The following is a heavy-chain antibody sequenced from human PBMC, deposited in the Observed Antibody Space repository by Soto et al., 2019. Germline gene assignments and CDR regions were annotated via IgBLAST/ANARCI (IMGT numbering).Heavy chain of an antibody. J-gene: IGHJ4*02. Sequence: EVQLLESGGGLVQPAGSLRLSCAASGFTFSVYTMSWFRQAPGRGLEWVSSICGNGRSTFYSTSVKGRFTITRDNSGNTVYLQMSSLRVEDTAIYYCAKDFTPDSRWDIDYWGRGSLVAVSS. CDR3: AKDFTPDSRWDIDY. CDR2: ICGNGRST. CDR1: GFTFSVYT. V-gene: IGHV3-23*01. D-gene: IGHD1-26*01.